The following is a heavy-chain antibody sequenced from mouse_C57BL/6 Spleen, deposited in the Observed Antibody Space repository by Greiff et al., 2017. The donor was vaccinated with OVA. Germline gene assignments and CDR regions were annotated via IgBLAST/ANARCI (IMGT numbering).Heavy chain of an antibody. CDR2: INPNNGGT. Sequence: EVQLQQSGPELVKPGASVKISCKASGYTFTDYYMNWVKQSHGKSLEWIGDINPNNGGTSYNQKFKGKATLTVDKSSRTAYMELRSLTSEDSAVYYCARTSYYGSSYAMDYWGQGTSVTVSS. J-gene: IGHJ4*01. D-gene: IGHD1-1*01. CDR3: ARTSYYGSSYAMDY. CDR1: GYTFTDYY. V-gene: IGHV1-26*01.